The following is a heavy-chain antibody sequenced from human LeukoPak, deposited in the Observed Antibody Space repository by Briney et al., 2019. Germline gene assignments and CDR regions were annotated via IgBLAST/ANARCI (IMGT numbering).Heavy chain of an antibody. J-gene: IGHJ4*02. V-gene: IGHV1-3*01. Sequence: ASVKVSCKASGYIFINYAIHWVRQAPGQRLEWMGWINGGNGYTKYSQNFQGRVTITRDTSASTAYTELSSLRSEDTAVYYCARDQSEDIRVNFDYWGQGTLVTVSS. D-gene: IGHD2-15*01. CDR1: GYIFINYA. CDR2: INGGNGYT. CDR3: ARDQSEDIRVNFDY.